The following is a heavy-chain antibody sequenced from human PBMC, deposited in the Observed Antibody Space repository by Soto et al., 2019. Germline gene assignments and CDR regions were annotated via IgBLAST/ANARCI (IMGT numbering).Heavy chain of an antibody. Sequence: ASVKVSCKASGYTFTSYGISWVRQAPGQGLEWMGWISAYNGNTNYAQKLQGRVTMTTDTSTSTAYMELRSLRSDDTAVYYCARDEYTEYYGSGSYYYYYYYYMDVRGKGTTVTVSS. CDR1: GYTFTSYG. D-gene: IGHD3-10*01. V-gene: IGHV1-18*01. J-gene: IGHJ6*03. CDR3: ARDEYTEYYGSGSYYYYYYYYMDV. CDR2: ISAYNGNT.